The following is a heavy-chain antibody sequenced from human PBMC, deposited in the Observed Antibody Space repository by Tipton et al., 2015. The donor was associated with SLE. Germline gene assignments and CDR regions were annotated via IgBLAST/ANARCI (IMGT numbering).Heavy chain of an antibody. Sequence: QVQLVQSGAEVKKPGSSVKVSCKASGYTFTSYDINWVRQATGQGLEWMGWMNPNSGNTGYAQKFQGRVTMTRNTSVSTAYMELSSLRSEDTAVYYCARYGTTEINFDYWGQGTLVTVSS. V-gene: IGHV1-8*02. CDR3: ARYGTTEINFDY. CDR2: MNPNSGNT. D-gene: IGHD1-1*01. J-gene: IGHJ4*02. CDR1: GYTFTSYD.